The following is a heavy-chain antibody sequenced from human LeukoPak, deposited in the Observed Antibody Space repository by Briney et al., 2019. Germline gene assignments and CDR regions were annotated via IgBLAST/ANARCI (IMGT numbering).Heavy chain of an antibody. V-gene: IGHV3-74*03. J-gene: IGHJ4*02. CDR2: IDPDGSTT. D-gene: IGHD1-7*01. CDR1: GFTFNSYF. CDR3: VRDLNFKIHY. Sequence: PGGSLRLSCAASGFTFNSYFMHWVRQAPGKGLVWVSRIDPDGSTTMYADSVKGRFTISRDNAKNTVYLQMNSLRAEDTALYYCVRDLNFKIHYWGQGTLVTVSS.